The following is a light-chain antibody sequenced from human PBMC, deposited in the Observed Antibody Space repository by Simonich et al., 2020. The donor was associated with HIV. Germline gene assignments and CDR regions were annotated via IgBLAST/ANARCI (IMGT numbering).Light chain of an antibody. Sequence: DIQMTQSPSTLSASVGGRVTITCRASQSISRVLAWYQQKPGKAPNLLIYKASSLESGVPSRFSGSGSGTEFTLTISSLQPDDFATYYCQQYNSYSQGTFGQGTKVEIK. V-gene: IGKV1-5*03. CDR2: KAS. CDR1: QSISRV. J-gene: IGKJ1*01. CDR3: QQYNSYSQGT.